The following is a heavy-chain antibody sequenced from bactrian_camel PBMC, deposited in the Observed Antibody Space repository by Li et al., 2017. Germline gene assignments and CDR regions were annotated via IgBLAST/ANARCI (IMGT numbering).Heavy chain of an antibody. J-gene: IGHJ4*01. D-gene: IGHD1*01. CDR3: VRDLRDYSY. V-gene: IGHV3S40*01. CDR1: GFTFSSSA. CDR2: INSASST. Sequence: DVQLVESGGGLVQPGGSLRLSCAASGFTFSSSAMSWVRQAPGKGLEWVSSINSASSTYYADSVKGRFTISRDNAKNTVALQMNSLKPEDTAVYYCVRDLRDYSYWGQGTQVTVS.